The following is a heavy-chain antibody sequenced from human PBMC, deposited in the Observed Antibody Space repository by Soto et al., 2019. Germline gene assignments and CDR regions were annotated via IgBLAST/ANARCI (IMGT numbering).Heavy chain of an antibody. CDR2: ISPYSGNT. V-gene: IGHV1-18*01. D-gene: IGHD3-16*01. J-gene: IGHJ6*02. CDR1: GYMFVNYG. Sequence: QVQLVQAGGEVRKPGSSVKVSCKASGYMFVNYGIASVGQAPGQELGWMGWISPYSGNTHYASKVQGRLTMTTDTSTSTAFMDLGSLTSDDTAVYYCAVVDNYVTPTTQAVWGQGTTVTVSS. CDR3: AVVDNYVTPTTQAV.